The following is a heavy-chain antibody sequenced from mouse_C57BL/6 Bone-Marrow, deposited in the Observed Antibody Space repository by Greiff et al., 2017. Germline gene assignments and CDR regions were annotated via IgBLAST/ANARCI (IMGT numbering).Heavy chain of an antibody. CDR2: IDPENGDT. J-gene: IGHJ2*01. CDR1: GFTINDDY. CDR3: SALQRRPLFDY. D-gene: IGHD3-2*02. Sequence: VQLQQSGAELVRPGASVKLSCTASGFTINDDYMHWVKQRPERGLEWIGRIDPENGDTKYAAKFQGKATITADTPSNTAYLQLSSLTSEDPAVDYYSALQRRPLFDYWGQGTTLTVSS. V-gene: IGHV14-4*01.